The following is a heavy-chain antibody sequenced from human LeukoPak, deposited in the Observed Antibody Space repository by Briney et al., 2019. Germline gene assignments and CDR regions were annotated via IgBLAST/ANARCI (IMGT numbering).Heavy chain of an antibody. J-gene: IGHJ3*02. CDR1: SGSITSYY. CDR2: IHYTGST. V-gene: IGHV4-59*01. CDR3: ATSTYFDILTDQPHHAFDI. D-gene: IGHD3-9*01. Sequence: SSETLSLTCTVSSGSITSYYWSWIRQPPGKGLEWIGDIHYTGSTNYNPSLKSRVTISVDTSKNQFSLKVNSVTAADTAVYYCATSTYFDILTDQPHHAFDIWGQGTMLTVSS.